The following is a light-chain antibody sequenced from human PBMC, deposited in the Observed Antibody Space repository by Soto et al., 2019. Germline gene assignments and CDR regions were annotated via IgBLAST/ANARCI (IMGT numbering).Light chain of an antibody. J-gene: IGKJ4*01. Sequence: EIVLTQSPATLSLSPGERATLSCRTSQSVSDQLAWFQQKPGQAPRLLIYDASNRATGIPARFSGSGYGTDFTLTISSLEPEDVGVYYCQQRRNWPWLTFGGGTKVEI. CDR2: DAS. V-gene: IGKV3-11*01. CDR3: QQRRNWPWLT. CDR1: QSVSDQ.